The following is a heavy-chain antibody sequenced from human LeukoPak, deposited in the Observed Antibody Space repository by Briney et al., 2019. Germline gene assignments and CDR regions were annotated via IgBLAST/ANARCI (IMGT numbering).Heavy chain of an antibody. CDR1: GGSISSYY. CDR3: ARGRVCSGGSCYDYGMDV. D-gene: IGHD2-15*01. V-gene: IGHV4-59*08. J-gene: IGHJ6*02. Sequence: PSETLSLTCTGSGGSISSYYWSWHRQPPGKGLEWIGYIYYSGSTNYNPSLKSRVTISVDTSKNQFSLKLSSVTAADTAVYYCARGRVCSGGSCYDYGMDVWGQGTTVTVSS. CDR2: IYYSGST.